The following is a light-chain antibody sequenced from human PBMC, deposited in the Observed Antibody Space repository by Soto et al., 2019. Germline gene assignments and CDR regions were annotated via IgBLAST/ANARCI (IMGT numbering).Light chain of an antibody. J-gene: IGKJ2*01. CDR2: GAS. CDR3: QQYNNWPPVS. Sequence: EIVMTQSPATLSVSPGERATHSCRASQSVSSNLAWYQQKPGQAPRLLIYGASTRATGIPARFSGSGSGTEFTLTISSLQSEDFAVYYCQQYNNWPPVSFGQGTKLEIK. V-gene: IGKV3-15*01. CDR1: QSVSSN.